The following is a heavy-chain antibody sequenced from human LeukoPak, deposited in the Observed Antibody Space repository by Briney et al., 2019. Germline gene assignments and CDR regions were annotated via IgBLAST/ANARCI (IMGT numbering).Heavy chain of an antibody. V-gene: IGHV4-34*01. D-gene: IGHD3-16*01. Sequence: TSETLSLTCAVYGGSFSGYYWSWIRQPPGKGLEWIGEINHSGSTYYNPSLKSRVTISVDTSKNQFSLKLSSVTAADTAVYYCAGIRGTLFYFDYWGQGTLVTVSS. CDR1: GGSFSGYY. CDR3: AGIRGTLFYFDY. J-gene: IGHJ4*02. CDR2: INHSGST.